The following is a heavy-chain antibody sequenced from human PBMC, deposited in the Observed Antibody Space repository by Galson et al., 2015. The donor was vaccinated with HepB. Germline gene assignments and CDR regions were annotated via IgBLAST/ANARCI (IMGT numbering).Heavy chain of an antibody. J-gene: IGHJ4*02. Sequence: SLRLSCAASGFTFSSYAMHWVRQAPGKGLEWVAVISYDGSNKYYADSVKGRFTISRDNSKNTLYLQMNSLRAEDTAVYYCARVSYFEYSSSYLLGNYWGQGTLVTVSS. V-gene: IGHV3-30-3*01. CDR2: ISYDGSNK. CDR1: GFTFSSYA. D-gene: IGHD6-6*01. CDR3: ARVSYFEYSSSYLLGNY.